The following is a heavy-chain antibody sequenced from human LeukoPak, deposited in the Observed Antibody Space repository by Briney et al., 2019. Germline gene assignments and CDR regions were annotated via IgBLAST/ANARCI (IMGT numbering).Heavy chain of an antibody. CDR1: GFTFSNAW. D-gene: IGHD3-22*01. CDR3: STTYYYDSSEGY. V-gene: IGHV3-15*07. Sequence: PGGSLRLSCAASGFTFSNAWVNWVRQAPGKGLEWVGRIKSKTDGRTTDYAAPVKGRFTISRDDSKNTLYLQMNSLKTEDTAVYYCSTTYYYDSSEGYWGQGTLVTVSS. J-gene: IGHJ4*02. CDR2: IKSKTDGRTT.